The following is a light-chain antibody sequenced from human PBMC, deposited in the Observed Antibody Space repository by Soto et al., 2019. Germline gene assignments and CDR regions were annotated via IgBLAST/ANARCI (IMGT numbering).Light chain of an antibody. J-gene: IGLJ1*01. CDR1: SSDIGGYNR. Sequence: QSVLTQPPSVSGSPGQSVTISCTGTSSDIGGYNRVSWYQQPPGTAPRLLIYEVSYRPSGVPDRFSGSKSGNTASLTISGLQAEDEADYYCSLCFSSTTYVFGTGTKVTVL. V-gene: IGLV2-18*01. CDR2: EVS. CDR3: SLCFSSTTYV.